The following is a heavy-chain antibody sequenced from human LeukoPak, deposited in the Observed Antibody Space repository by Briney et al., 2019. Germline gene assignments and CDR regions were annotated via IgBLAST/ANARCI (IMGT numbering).Heavy chain of an antibody. D-gene: IGHD5-24*01. CDR2: ISSSGNNA. CDR3: AKDIQLST. CDR1: GFTFRDAA. J-gene: IGHJ3*01. V-gene: IGHV3-23*01. Sequence: PGGSLRLSRAVSGFTFRDAAMTWVRQAPGKGLEWVSLISSSGNNAYYADSVKGRFTISRDISKNTLSLQMNSLRVEDTAIYYCAKDIQLSTWGLGTMVTVSS.